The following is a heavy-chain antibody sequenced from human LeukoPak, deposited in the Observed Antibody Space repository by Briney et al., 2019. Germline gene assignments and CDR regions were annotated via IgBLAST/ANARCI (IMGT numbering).Heavy chain of an antibody. V-gene: IGHV4-34*01. J-gene: IGHJ4*02. CDR3: ARRQLRGAFDY. CDR2: INHSGST. D-gene: IGHD1-1*01. CDR1: GGSFSGYY. Sequence: SETLSLTCAVYGGSFSGYYWSWIRQPPGKGLEWIGEINHSGSTNYNPSLKSRVTISVDTSKNQFSLKLSSVTATDTAVYYCARRQLRGAFDYWGQGTLVTVSS.